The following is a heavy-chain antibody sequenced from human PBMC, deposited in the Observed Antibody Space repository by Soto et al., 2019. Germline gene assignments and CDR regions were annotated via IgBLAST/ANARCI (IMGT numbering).Heavy chain of an antibody. Sequence: QVQLQESGPGLVKPSETLSLTCTVSGGSISSYYWSWIRQPPGKGLEWIGYIYYSGSTNYNPSLTSRVTISVDTSKNQFSLKLSSVTAADTAVYYCARQWGFYFDFWGQGTLVTVSS. V-gene: IGHV4-59*08. CDR2: IYYSGST. D-gene: IGHD7-27*01. CDR3: ARQWGFYFDF. J-gene: IGHJ4*02. CDR1: GGSISSYY.